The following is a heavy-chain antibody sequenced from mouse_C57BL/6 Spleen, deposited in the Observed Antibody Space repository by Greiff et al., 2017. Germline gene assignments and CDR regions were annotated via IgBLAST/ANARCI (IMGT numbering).Heavy chain of an antibody. V-gene: IGHV1-80*01. J-gene: IGHJ1*03. D-gene: IGHD2-3*01. CDR1: GYAFSSYW. CDR2: IYPGDGDT. Sequence: QVQLKESGAELVKPGASVKISCKASGYAFSSYWMNWVKQRPGKGLEWIGQIYPGDGDTNYNGKFKGKATLTADQSSSTAYMQLSSLTSEDSAVYFCARGGIYDGYYDWYFDVWGTGTTVTVSS. CDR3: ARGGIYDGYYDWYFDV.